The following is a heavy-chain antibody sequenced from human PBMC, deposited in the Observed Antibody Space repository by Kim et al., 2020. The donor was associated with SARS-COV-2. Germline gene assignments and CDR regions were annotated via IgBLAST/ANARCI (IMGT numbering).Heavy chain of an antibody. Sequence: SETLSLTCTVSGGSISSSSYYWGWIRQPPGKGLEWIGSIYYSGSTYYNPSLKSRVTISVDTSKNQFSLKLSSVTAADTAVYYCARHREQWLVLSCFDYWGQGTLVTVSS. CDR3: ARHREQWLVLSCFDY. CDR2: IYYSGST. J-gene: IGHJ4*02. D-gene: IGHD6-19*01. V-gene: IGHV4-39*01. CDR1: GGSISSSSYY.